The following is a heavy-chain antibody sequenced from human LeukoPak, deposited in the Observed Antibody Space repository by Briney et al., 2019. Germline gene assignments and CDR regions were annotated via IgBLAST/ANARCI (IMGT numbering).Heavy chain of an antibody. V-gene: IGHV4-34*01. CDR3: ARRPYCSSTSCYWFDP. CDR1: GGSFSGYC. J-gene: IGHJ5*02. D-gene: IGHD2-2*01. Sequence: PSETLSLTCAVYGGSFSGYCWSWIRQPPGKGLEWIGEVNHSGSTNYNPSLKSRVTISVDTSKNQFSLKLSSVTAADTAVYYCARRPYCSSTSCYWFDPWGQGTLVTVSS. CDR2: VNHSGST.